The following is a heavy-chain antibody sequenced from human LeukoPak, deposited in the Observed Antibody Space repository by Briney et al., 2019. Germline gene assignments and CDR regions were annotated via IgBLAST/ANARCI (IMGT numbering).Heavy chain of an antibody. D-gene: IGHD2-15*01. CDR3: ARIPRRYCSDGSCYFDY. J-gene: IGHJ4*02. CDR2: IYTSGST. Sequence: SQTLSLTCTVSGGSISSVNYYWNWIRQPAGKGLEWIGRIYTSGSTNYNLSLRTRVTISIDTSKNQFSLKLNSVTAADTAVYYCARIPRRYCSDGSCYFDYWGQGTLVTVSS. CDR1: GGSISSVNYY. V-gene: IGHV4-61*02.